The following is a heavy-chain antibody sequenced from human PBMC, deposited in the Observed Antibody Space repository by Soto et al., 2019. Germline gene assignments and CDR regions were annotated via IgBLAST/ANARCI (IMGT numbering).Heavy chain of an antibody. V-gene: IGHV1-18*01. J-gene: IGHJ6*02. D-gene: IGHD2-2*01. Sequence: QVQLVQSGAEVKKPGASVKVSCKASGYTFTSYGISWVRQAPGQGLEWMGWISAYNGNTNYAQKLQGRVTMTTNPSTSTAYMELRSLRSDDTAVYYCASSFTSSQWRYGMDVWGQGTTVTVSS. CDR3: ASSFTSSQWRYGMDV. CDR1: GYTFTSYG. CDR2: ISAYNGNT.